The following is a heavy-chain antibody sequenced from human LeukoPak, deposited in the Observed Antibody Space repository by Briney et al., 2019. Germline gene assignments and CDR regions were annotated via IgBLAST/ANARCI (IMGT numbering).Heavy chain of an antibody. Sequence: ESGGSLRLSCAASGFTFGDYAMHWVRQAPGKGLEWVSLISGDGGSTYYADSVKGRFTISRDNSKDSLYMQRNSLRTEDTALYYCAKEGYYTAYGMDVWGQGTTVTVSS. D-gene: IGHD3-3*01. V-gene: IGHV3-43*02. CDR1: GFTFGDYA. CDR2: ISGDGGST. CDR3: AKEGYYTAYGMDV. J-gene: IGHJ6*02.